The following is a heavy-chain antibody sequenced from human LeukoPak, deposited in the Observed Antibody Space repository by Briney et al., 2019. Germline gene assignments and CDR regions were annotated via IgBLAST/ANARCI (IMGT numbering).Heavy chain of an antibody. J-gene: IGHJ3*02. Sequence: SVKVSCKASGGTFSSYAISWVRQAPGQGLEWMGGIIPIFGTANYAQKFQGRVTITADESMSTAYMELSSLRSEDTAVYYCARGDILTGSWDFDIWGQGTMVTVSS. V-gene: IGHV1-69*13. D-gene: IGHD3-9*01. CDR3: ARGDILTGSWDFDI. CDR2: IIPIFGTA. CDR1: GGTFSSYA.